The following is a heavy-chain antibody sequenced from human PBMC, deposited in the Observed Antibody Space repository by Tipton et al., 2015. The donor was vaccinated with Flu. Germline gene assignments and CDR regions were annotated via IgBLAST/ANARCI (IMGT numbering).Heavy chain of an antibody. Sequence: VQLVQSGAEVKEPGESLKISCRASGDSFSSVWIGWVRQAPGTGLEWMAMMLPDDSDIRYGPSFQGQVTISADKSISTAYLQWSSLKASDTAIYYCVRPPAGGYENYWGQGTLVTVSS. CDR1: GDSFSSVW. CDR3: VRPPAGGYENY. V-gene: IGHV5-51*03. J-gene: IGHJ4*02. CDR2: MLPDDSDI. D-gene: IGHD5-18*01.